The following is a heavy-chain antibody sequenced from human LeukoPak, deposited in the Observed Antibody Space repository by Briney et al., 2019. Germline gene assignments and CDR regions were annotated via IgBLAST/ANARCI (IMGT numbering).Heavy chain of an antibody. CDR1: GFTFSSYE. V-gene: IGHV3-48*03. CDR3: GDKSSAGDPVVDY. D-gene: IGHD6-19*01. Sequence: PGGSLRLSCVASGFTFSSYEMNWVRQAPGKGLEWVSYISSSGNSIFYADFVKGRFTISRDNAKNSLYLQMNSLRAEDTAVYYCGDKSSAGDPVVDYWRQGTLVTVSS. J-gene: IGHJ4*02. CDR2: ISSSGNSI.